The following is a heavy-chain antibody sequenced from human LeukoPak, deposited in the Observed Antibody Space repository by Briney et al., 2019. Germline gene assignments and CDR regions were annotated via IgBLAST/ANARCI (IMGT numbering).Heavy chain of an antibody. CDR2: IKQDGSGK. CDR1: GFTFSSYW. Sequence: GGSLRLSCAASGFTFSSYWMSWVRQAPGKGLEWVANIKQDGSGKDYVDSVKGRFTISRDTAKNSLYLQMNSLRAEDTAVYYCARIKSQGVVVPLLRSTYYFDYWGQGTLVTVSS. D-gene: IGHD2-21*01. V-gene: IGHV3-7*01. J-gene: IGHJ4*02. CDR3: ARIKSQGVVVPLLRSTYYFDY.